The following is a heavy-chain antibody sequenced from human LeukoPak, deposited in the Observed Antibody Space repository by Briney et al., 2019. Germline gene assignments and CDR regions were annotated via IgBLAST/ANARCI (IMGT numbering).Heavy chain of an antibody. CDR3: ARARYSDY. V-gene: IGHV3-7*01. J-gene: IGHJ4*02. Sequence: GGSLRLSCAASGFTFSNYWMTWVRQAPGKGLEWVANIKQDGSEKDYVDSVKGRFTISRDNVKNSLYLRMNSLRAEDTAVYYCARARYSDYWGQGTLVTVSS. CDR2: IKQDGSEK. CDR1: GFTFSNYW.